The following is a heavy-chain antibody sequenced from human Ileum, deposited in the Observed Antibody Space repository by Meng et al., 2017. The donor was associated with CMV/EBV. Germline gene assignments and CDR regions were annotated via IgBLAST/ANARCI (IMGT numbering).Heavy chain of an antibody. D-gene: IGHD1-26*01. CDR2: VYKRGTI. CDR1: GASINSGDYS. Sequence: SETLSLTCTVPGASINSGDYSWNWIRLPPGKGLEWIGYVYKRGTIYYNPSLKSRLTLSVDPSKNQLYMTLTAVTAADAGTYFCARAENSDTNGRGDAFGVWGQGTVVTVSS. CDR3: ARAENSDTNGRGDAFGV. V-gene: IGHV4-30-4*08. J-gene: IGHJ3*01.